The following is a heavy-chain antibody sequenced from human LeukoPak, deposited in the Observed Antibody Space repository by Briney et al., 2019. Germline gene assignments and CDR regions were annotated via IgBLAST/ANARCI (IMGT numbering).Heavy chain of an antibody. CDR3: ARTYYDFWSGYYYYYYMDV. CDR2: INPRGGST. Sequence: GASVKVSCKASGYTFTSYYMHWVRQAPGQGLEWMGIINPRGGSTSYTQKFQGRVTMTRDTSISTAYMELSRLRSDDTAVYYCARTYYDFWSGYYYYYYMDVWGKGTTVTVSS. CDR1: GYTFTSYY. J-gene: IGHJ6*03. V-gene: IGHV1-46*01. D-gene: IGHD3-3*01.